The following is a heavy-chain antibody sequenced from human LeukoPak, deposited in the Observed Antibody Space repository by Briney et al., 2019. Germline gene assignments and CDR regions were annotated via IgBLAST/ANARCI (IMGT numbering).Heavy chain of an antibody. CDR3: ARAPIDYYDSSGYYRGFDY. CDR2: ISAYNGNT. J-gene: IGHJ4*02. CDR1: GYTFTSYG. V-gene: IGHV1-18*01. D-gene: IGHD3-22*01. Sequence: ASVKVSCKASGYTFTSYGISWVRQAPGQGLEWMGWISAYNGNTNYAQKLQGRVTMATDTSTSTAYMELSRLRSDDTAVYYCARAPIDYYDSSGYYRGFDYWGQGTLVTVSS.